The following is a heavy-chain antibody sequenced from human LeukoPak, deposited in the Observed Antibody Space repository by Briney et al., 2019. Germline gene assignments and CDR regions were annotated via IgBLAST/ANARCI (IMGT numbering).Heavy chain of an antibody. J-gene: IGHJ4*02. D-gene: IGHD2-8*01. CDR1: GFTFSSYS. V-gene: IGHV3-21*01. CDR2: ISSSSSHI. Sequence: GGSLRLSCAASGFTFSSYSMNWVRQAPGKGLEWVSDISSSSSHISYADSVKGRFTISRDNAKNSLYLQMYSLRVEDTAVYYCARRYCTSAACYSLDYWGQGTLVTVSS. CDR3: ARRYCTSAACYSLDY.